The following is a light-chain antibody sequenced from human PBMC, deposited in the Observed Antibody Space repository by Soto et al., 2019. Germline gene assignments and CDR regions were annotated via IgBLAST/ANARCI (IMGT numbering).Light chain of an antibody. CDR2: YKSDSDK. CDR1: SGINVGTYR. Sequence: QSVLTQPSSLSASPGASASLTCTLRSGINVGTYRIYWYQQKPGSPPQYLLRYKSDSDKQQGSGVPSRFSGSKDASANAGISLISGLQSEDEADYYCMIWHSSAVVFGGGTKLTVL. V-gene: IGLV5-45*03. CDR3: MIWHSSAVV. J-gene: IGLJ2*01.